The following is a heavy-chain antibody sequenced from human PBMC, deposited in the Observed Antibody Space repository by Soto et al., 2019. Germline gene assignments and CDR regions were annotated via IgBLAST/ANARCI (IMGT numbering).Heavy chain of an antibody. CDR1: GGSISSSSYY. CDR3: ARTVGSYDSSGYSSPLYFDY. V-gene: IGHV4-39*01. Sequence: SETLSLTCTVSGGSISSSSYYWGWIRQPPGKGLEWIGSIYYSGSTYYNPSLKSRVTISVDTSKNQFSLKLSSVTAADTAVYYCARTVGSYDSSGYSSPLYFDYWGQGTLVTVSS. D-gene: IGHD3-22*01. J-gene: IGHJ4*02. CDR2: IYYSGST.